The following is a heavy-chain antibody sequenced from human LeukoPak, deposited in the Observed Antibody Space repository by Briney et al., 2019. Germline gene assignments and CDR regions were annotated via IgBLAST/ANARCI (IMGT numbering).Heavy chain of an antibody. D-gene: IGHD1-26*01. V-gene: IGHV4-34*01. CDR2: INHSGST. J-gene: IGHJ4*02. Sequence: PSETLSLTCAVHGGSFSGYYWSWIRQPPGKGLEWIGEINHSGSTNYNPSLKSRVTISVDTSKNQFSLELSSVTAADTAVYYCARGLGRGKGAYYFDYWGQGTLVTVSS. CDR1: GGSFSGYY. CDR3: ARGLGRGKGAYYFDY.